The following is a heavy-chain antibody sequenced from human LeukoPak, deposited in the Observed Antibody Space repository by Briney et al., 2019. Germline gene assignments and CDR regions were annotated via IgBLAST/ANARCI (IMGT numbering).Heavy chain of an antibody. V-gene: IGHV3-20*04. Sequence: GGSLRLSCAASGFTFDDYGMSWVRQAPGKGLEWVSGINWNGGSTGYADSVKGRFTISRDNAKNSLYLQMNSLRAEDTAVYYCARADYVWGSYRLFDYWGQGTLVTVSS. CDR3: ARADYVWGSYRLFDY. D-gene: IGHD3-16*02. CDR1: GFTFDDYG. J-gene: IGHJ4*02. CDR2: INWNGGST.